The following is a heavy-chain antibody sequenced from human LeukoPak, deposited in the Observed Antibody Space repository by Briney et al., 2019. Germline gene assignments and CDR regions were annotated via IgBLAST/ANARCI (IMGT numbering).Heavy chain of an antibody. Sequence: SVKVSCKASGGTFSNSALSWVRQAPGQGLEWMGGIIPIFGTPTYAQKFQGRVTITTDESMTIAYMELNSLTSDDTAVYYCARGPNGSSWFPPFDHWGPGTLLTVSS. D-gene: IGHD6-13*01. CDR1: GGTFSNSA. J-gene: IGHJ4*02. CDR2: IIPIFGTP. V-gene: IGHV1-69*05. CDR3: ARGPNGSSWFPPFDH.